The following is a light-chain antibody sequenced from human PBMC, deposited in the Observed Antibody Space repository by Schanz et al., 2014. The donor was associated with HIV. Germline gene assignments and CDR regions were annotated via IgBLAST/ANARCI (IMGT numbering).Light chain of an antibody. Sequence: QPVLTQSPSASASLGASVKLTCTLSSGHSTYVIAWHQQQPGKGPRFLMKVNSDVGHTKGDGIPDRFSGSSSGAERYLTISSLQSEDEADYYCQTWGTGIQVFGGGTKVTVL. V-gene: IGLV4-69*02. J-gene: IGLJ3*02. CDR1: SGHSTYV. CDR3: QTWGTGIQV. CDR2: VNSDVGH.